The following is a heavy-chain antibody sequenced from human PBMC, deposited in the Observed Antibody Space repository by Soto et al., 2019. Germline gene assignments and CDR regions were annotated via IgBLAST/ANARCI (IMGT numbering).Heavy chain of an antibody. Sequence: AASVKVSCKASGGTFSSYAISWVRQAPGQGLEWMGGIIPIFGTANYAQKFQGRVTITADESTSTAYMELSSLRSEDTAVYYCARARADSRSWYDIDYWGQGTLVTVSS. CDR1: GGTFSSYA. J-gene: IGHJ4*02. CDR2: IIPIFGTA. CDR3: ARARADSRSWYDIDY. D-gene: IGHD6-13*01. V-gene: IGHV1-69*13.